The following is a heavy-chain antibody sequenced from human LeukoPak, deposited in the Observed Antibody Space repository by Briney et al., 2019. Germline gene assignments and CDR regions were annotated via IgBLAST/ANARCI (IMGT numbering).Heavy chain of an antibody. Sequence: GGSLRLSCAASGFTFSIHWMHWVRQAPGEGLVWVSRILSDGSSPIYADSVKGRFTISRDNAMNTLYLQMNSLRAEDTAVYYCARGILVTATFSYYHRMDVWGQGTTVSVSS. D-gene: IGHD2-21*02. CDR2: ILSDGSSP. V-gene: IGHV3-74*01. CDR3: ARGILVTATFSYYHRMDV. CDR1: GFTFSIHW. J-gene: IGHJ6*02.